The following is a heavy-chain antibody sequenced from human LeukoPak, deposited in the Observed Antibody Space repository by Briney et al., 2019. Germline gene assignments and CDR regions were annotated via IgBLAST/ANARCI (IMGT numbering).Heavy chain of an antibody. D-gene: IGHD5-12*01. Sequence: GGSLRLSCAASGFTFTNFAMNWVRQSPGKGLEWVSTISTGGTNTYYADSVKGRFTISRDKSKNTLYLRMNSLRAEDTAVYYCAKGAYDYIEIAYFDYWGQGSLVTVSS. J-gene: IGHJ4*02. CDR3: AKGAYDYIEIAYFDY. CDR1: GFTFTNFA. V-gene: IGHV3-23*01. CDR2: ISTGGTNT.